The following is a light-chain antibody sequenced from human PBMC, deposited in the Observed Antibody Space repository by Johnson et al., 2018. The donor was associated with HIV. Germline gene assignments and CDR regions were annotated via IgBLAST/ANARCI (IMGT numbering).Light chain of an antibody. CDR1: SSNIGNNY. Sequence: QSVLTQPPSVSAAPGQKVTISYSGSSSNIGNNYVSWYKHLPGTAPKLLIYENNKRPSGIPDRFSASKSGTSATLGITGLQTGDEADYYCGTWDSSLSAGVFGTGTKVTVL. CDR3: GTWDSSLSAGV. V-gene: IGLV1-51*02. CDR2: ENN. J-gene: IGLJ1*01.